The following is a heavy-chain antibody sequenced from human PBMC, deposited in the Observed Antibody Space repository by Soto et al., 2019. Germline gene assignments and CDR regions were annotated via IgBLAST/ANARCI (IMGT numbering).Heavy chain of an antibody. D-gene: IGHD7-27*01. Sequence: EVQLLESGGGLVQPGGSLRLSCVASGFTFSSYAMSWVRQAPGKGLEWVSAISGSGGSTYYADSVKGRFTISRDNSKNTLYLQMNSLRAEDTAVYYCAKRNWGGWYFDLWGRGTLVTVSS. J-gene: IGHJ2*01. V-gene: IGHV3-23*01. CDR3: AKRNWGGWYFDL. CDR2: ISGSGGST. CDR1: GFTFSSYA.